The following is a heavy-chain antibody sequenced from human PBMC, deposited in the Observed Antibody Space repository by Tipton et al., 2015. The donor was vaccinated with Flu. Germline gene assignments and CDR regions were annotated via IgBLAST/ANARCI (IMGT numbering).Heavy chain of an antibody. Sequence: TLSLTCNVSGGSISSGSYYRSWIRQPAGKGLEWIGRSYTSGSTNYNPSLKSRVTISVDTSKNQFSLKLSSVTAADTAVCYCARGRAVAGFRGFDYWGQGTLVTSSS. D-gene: IGHD6-19*01. V-gene: IGHV4-61*02. J-gene: IGHJ4*02. CDR3: ARGRAVAGFRGFDY. CDR1: GGSISSGSYY. CDR2: SYTSGST.